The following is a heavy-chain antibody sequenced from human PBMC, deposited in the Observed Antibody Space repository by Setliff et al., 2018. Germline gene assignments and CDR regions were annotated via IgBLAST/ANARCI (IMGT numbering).Heavy chain of an antibody. J-gene: IGHJ4*02. CDR3: ARGSRGFDY. CDR2: IYTDNGNT. CDR1: GYTFTSYG. V-gene: IGHV1-3*04. Sequence: VASVKVSCKASGYTFTSYGVSWVRQAPGQRLEWMGFIYTDNGNTKYSKNFQDRVAITRDTSASTAYMELSSLTSEDTAVYFCARGSRGFDYWGQGALVTVSS.